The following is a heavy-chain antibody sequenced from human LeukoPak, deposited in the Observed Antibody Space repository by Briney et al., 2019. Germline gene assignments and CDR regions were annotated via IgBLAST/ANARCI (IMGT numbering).Heavy chain of an antibody. CDR1: GFTFSSYA. CDR2: IFGSGGSA. Sequence: GGFLRLSCTASGFTFSSYAMYWVRQAPGKGLEWVSGIFGSGGSAHYADSVKGRFTISRDNSQNTVYLQMNRLRAEATAVYYGGNTSPGYSSARNPAWPVDYWGQGTLVTVSS. CDR3: GNTSPGYSSARNPAWPVDY. V-gene: IGHV3-23*01. J-gene: IGHJ4*02. D-gene: IGHD6-19*01.